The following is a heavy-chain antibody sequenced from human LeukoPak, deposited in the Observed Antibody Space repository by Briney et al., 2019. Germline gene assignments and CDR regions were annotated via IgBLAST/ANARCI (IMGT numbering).Heavy chain of an antibody. CDR2: ISGSGGST. D-gene: IGHD2-21*02. CDR3: ATRGVIVVVTAIRDY. V-gene: IGHV3-23*01. CDR1: GFTFSSYA. Sequence: GVSLRLSCAASGFTFSSYAMSWVRQAPGKGLEWVSAISGSGGSTYYADSVKGRFTISRDNSKNTLYLQMNSLRAEDTAVYYCATRGVIVVVTAIRDYWGQGTLVTVSS. J-gene: IGHJ4*02.